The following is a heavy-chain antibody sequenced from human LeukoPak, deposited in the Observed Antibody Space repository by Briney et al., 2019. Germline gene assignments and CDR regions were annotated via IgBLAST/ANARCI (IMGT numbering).Heavy chain of an antibody. CDR2: IGWNSART. CDR3: AKAFIAAAGGNNDY. J-gene: IGHJ4*02. D-gene: IGHD6-13*01. V-gene: IGHV3-9*01. CDR1: ESTFDHA. Sequence: GGSLRLSCTASESTFDHAMHWVRQTPGKGLEWVSGIGWNSARTGYADSVRGRFTISRDNSKNTLYLQMNSLRAEDTAVYYCAKAFIAAAGGNNDYWGQGTLVTVSS.